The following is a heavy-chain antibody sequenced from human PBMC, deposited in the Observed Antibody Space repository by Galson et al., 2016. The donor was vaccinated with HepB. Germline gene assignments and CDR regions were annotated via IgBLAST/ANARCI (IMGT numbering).Heavy chain of an antibody. CDR1: GGTFSTYA. J-gene: IGHJ3*02. V-gene: IGHV1-69*13. CDR3: ARSERHLVPATSGAFAI. CDR2: IIPVFGTA. Sequence: SVKVSCKASGGTFSTYAISWVRQAPGQGLEWMGGIIPVFGTANYAQRFQGRVTITADESTSTAYMELSGLRSEDTAVYFCARSERHLVPATSGAFAIWGQGTLVTVSS. D-gene: IGHD2-2*01.